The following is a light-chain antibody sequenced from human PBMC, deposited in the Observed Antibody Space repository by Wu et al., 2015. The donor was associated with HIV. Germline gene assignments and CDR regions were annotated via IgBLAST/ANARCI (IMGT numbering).Light chain of an antibody. V-gene: IGKV3-20*01. J-gene: IGKJ4*01. Sequence: DIVLTQSPGTLSLPPGERATLSCRASQTVSNSYLNWYQQKPGQAPRLLIYGASFRATGIPDRFSGSGSGTDFTLTISRLEPEDFAVYFCQQYAGSPLTFGGGTKVEI. CDR3: QQYAGSPLT. CDR2: GAS. CDR1: QTVSNSY.